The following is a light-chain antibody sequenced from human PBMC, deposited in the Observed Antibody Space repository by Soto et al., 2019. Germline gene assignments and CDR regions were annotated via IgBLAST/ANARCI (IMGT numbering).Light chain of an antibody. CDR1: QSISTW. CDR3: QQYNTYPLT. CDR2: KAS. J-gene: IGKJ4*01. V-gene: IGKV1-5*03. Sequence: IQMTQSPSTLSASVGDRVTITCRASQSISTWLAWYQQKPGKAPKLLIYKASSLESGVSSRFSGSGSGTEFTLTISSLQPDDFATYYCQQYNTYPLTFGAWTTVEIK.